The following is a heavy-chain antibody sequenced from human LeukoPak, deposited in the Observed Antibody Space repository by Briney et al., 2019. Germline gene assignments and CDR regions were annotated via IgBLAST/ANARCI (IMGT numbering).Heavy chain of an antibody. CDR1: GFTFSRYW. CDR3: TRDYGA. V-gene: IGHV3-74*03. Sequence: GGSLRLSCAAYGFTFSRYWMHWVRQAPGKGLVWVARVNSDGFSTTYADSVKGRFTISRDNTKSTLYLQMNRLRAEDTAVYYCTRDYGAWGQGTLATVSS. D-gene: IGHD4/OR15-4a*01. J-gene: IGHJ5*02. CDR2: VNSDGFST.